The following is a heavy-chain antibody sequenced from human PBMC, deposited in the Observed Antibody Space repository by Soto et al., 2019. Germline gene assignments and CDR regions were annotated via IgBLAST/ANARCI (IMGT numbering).Heavy chain of an antibody. J-gene: IGHJ4*02. D-gene: IGHD3-16*01. CDR2: IYPGDSDT. Sequence: GESLKISCKGSGYSFTSYWIGWVRQMPGKGLEWMGIIYPGDSDTRYSPSFQGQVTISADKSISTAYLQWSSLKASDTAMYYCARLRFGSVTQRYFDYWGQGTLVTVSS. V-gene: IGHV5-51*01. CDR3: ARLRFGSVTQRYFDY. CDR1: GYSFTSYW.